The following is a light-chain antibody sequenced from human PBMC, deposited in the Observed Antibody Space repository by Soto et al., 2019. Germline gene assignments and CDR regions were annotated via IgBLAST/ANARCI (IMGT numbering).Light chain of an antibody. CDR2: GNN. V-gene: IGLV1-44*01. CDR1: SSNIGRNT. J-gene: IGLJ2*01. CDR3: AAWDDSLRGVV. Sequence: QSVLTQPPSASGTPGQRVTISCSGSSSNIGRNTVNWYQQLPGTAPKLLIYGNNQRPSGVPDRFSGSKSGTSASLAISGLQSDDEADYYCAAWDDSLRGVVFGGGTKVTVL.